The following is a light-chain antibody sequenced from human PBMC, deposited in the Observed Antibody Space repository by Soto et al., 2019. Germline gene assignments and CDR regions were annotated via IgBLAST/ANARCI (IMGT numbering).Light chain of an antibody. Sequence: EIVLTQSPATLSLSPGERATLSCRASQSVSSYLAWYQQKPGQAPRLLIYDASNRATGIPARFSGSGSGTDFTLTISSLEPEDFAVYYCQQRSNWQTFGQETKV. CDR1: QSVSSY. V-gene: IGKV3-11*01. CDR2: DAS. CDR3: QQRSNWQT. J-gene: IGKJ1*01.